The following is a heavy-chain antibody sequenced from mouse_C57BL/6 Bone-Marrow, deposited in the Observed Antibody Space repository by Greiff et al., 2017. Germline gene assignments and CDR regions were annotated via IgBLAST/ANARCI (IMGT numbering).Heavy chain of an antibody. J-gene: IGHJ4*01. CDR1: GYTFTNYW. CDR3: ARGSRYAMDY. Sequence: QVQLQQSGAELVRPGTSVKMSCKASGYTFTNYWIGWAKQRPGHGLEWIGDIYPGGGYTNYNEKFKGKATLTADKSSSTAYMQFSSLTSEDSAIYYCARGSRYAMDYWGQGTSVTVSS. CDR2: IYPGGGYT. V-gene: IGHV1-63*01.